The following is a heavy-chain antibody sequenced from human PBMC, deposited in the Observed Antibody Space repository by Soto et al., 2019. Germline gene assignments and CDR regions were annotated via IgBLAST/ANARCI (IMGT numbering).Heavy chain of an antibody. D-gene: IGHD3-16*02. J-gene: IGHJ4*02. CDR2: ISAYNGNT. CDR3: ARDLITFGGVIVIASGLFDY. CDR1: GYTFTSYG. V-gene: IGHV1-18*01. Sequence: ASVEVSCKXSGYTFTSYGISWVRQAPGQGLEWMGWISAYNGNTNYAQKLQGRVTMTTDTSTSTAYMELRSLRSDDTAVYYCARDLITFGGVIVIASGLFDYWGQGTLVTVSS.